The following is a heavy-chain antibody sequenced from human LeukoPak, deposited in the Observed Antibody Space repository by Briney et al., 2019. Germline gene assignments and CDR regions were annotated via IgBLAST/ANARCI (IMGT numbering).Heavy chain of an antibody. CDR1: SGSFSGYY. V-gene: IGHV4-34*01. CDR2: INHSGST. CDR3: ARRRGGAALFGP. Sequence: SETLSLTCAVYSGSFSGYYWSWIRQPPGKGLEWIGEINHSGSTNYNPSLKSRVTISVDTSKNQFSLKLSSVTAADTAVYYCARRRGGAALFGPWGQGTLVTVSS. J-gene: IGHJ5*02. D-gene: IGHD1-26*01.